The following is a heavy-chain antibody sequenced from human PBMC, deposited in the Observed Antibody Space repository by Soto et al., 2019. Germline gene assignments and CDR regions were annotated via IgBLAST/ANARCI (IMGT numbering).Heavy chain of an antibody. J-gene: IGHJ4*02. Sequence: SETLSLTSAVYGWSFSGYYSSWIRQPPGKGLEWIGYIYHSGSTYYNPSLKSRVTISVDRSKNQFSLKLSSVTAADTAVYYCASAEAGYSYGVFWGQGTLVTVSS. V-gene: IGHV4-34*01. CDR1: GWSFSGYY. CDR2: IYHSGST. D-gene: IGHD5-18*01. CDR3: ASAEAGYSYGVF.